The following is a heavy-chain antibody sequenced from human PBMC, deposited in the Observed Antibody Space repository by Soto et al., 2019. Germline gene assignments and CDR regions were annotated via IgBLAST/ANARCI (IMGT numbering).Heavy chain of an antibody. CDR2: ISGSGGST. CDR3: AKVEMTTVTDFDY. CDR1: GFTFSNYV. D-gene: IGHD4-17*01. V-gene: IGHV3-23*01. Sequence: EVQLLESGGGLGQPGGSLRLSCAASGFTFSNYVMSWVRQAPGKGLEWVSTISGSGGSTYYADPVKGRFTISRDNSKNTVYLQMNSLRAEDTAVFYCAKVEMTTVTDFDYWGQGTLVTVSS. J-gene: IGHJ4*02.